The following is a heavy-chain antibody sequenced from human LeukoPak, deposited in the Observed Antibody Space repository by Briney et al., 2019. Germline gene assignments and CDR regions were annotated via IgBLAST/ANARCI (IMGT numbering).Heavy chain of an antibody. CDR2: IFPGDSDT. CDR1: GYSFTNNW. J-gene: IGHJ4*02. CDR3: TCATPYYYGSGSYYTDY. Sequence: GESLKISCKGSGYSFTNNWIGWVRQIPGKGLEWMGIIFPGDSDTRYNPSFQGQVTISADKSISTAYLQWSSLKASDTAIYYCTCATPYYYGSGSYYTDYWGQGTLVTVSS. D-gene: IGHD3-10*01. V-gene: IGHV5-51*01.